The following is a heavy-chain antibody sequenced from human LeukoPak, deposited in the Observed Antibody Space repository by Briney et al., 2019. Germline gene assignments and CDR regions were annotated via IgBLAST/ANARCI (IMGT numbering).Heavy chain of an antibody. J-gene: IGHJ5*02. CDR1: GVAISRGGYA. V-gene: IGHV4-30-4*07. CDR2: IYHSGTT. CDR3: VRGRYSSGWFKDKNWFDP. Sequence: PSETLSLTCAVSGVAISRGGYAWHWIRQPPGKGLEWIAYIYHSGTTYYNPSLKSRATISVDTSKNQFSLKLSSVTAADTAVYYCVRGRYSSGWFKDKNWFDPWGQGIPVTVSS. D-gene: IGHD6-19*01.